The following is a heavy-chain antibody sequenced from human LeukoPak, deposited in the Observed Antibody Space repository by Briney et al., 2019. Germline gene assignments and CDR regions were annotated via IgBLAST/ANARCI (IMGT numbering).Heavy chain of an antibody. J-gene: IGHJ5*02. Sequence: GSSVKVSCKASGGTFSSYAISWVRQAPGQGLEWMGRIIPILGIANYAQKSQGRVTITADKSTSTAYMELSSLRSEDTAVYYCASGLDFWSGQFSPWGQGTLVTVSS. CDR1: GGTFSSYA. CDR2: IIPILGIA. CDR3: ASGLDFWSGQFSP. D-gene: IGHD3-3*01. V-gene: IGHV1-69*04.